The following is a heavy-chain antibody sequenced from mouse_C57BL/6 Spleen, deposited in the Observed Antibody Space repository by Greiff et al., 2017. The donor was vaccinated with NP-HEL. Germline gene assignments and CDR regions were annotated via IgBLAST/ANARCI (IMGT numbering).Heavy chain of an antibody. CDR2: INPNNGGT. Sequence: EVKLQESGPELVKPGASVKIPCKASGYTFTDYNMDWVKQSHGKSLEWIGDINPNNGGTIYNQKFKGKATLTVDKSSSTAYMELRSLTSEDTAVYYGARDDGYYVGFAYWGQGTLVTVSA. CDR3: ARDDGYYVGFAY. D-gene: IGHD2-3*01. CDR1: GYTFTDYN. J-gene: IGHJ3*01. V-gene: IGHV1-18*01.